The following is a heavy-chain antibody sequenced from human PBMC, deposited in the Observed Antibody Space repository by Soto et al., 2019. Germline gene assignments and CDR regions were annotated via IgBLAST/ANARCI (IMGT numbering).Heavy chain of an antibody. V-gene: IGHV3-30*18. CDR1: GFTFSSYG. CDR3: AKPRLSGWRDDYYGMDV. Sequence: QVQLVESGGGVVQPGRSLRLSCGASGFTFSSYGMHWVRQAPGKGLEWVAVISYDGSNKYYADSVKGRFTLSRDNSKKKLYLQMNSLRAEDTAVYCCAKPRLSGWRDDYYGMDVWGQGTTVTVSS. J-gene: IGHJ6*02. CDR2: ISYDGSNK.